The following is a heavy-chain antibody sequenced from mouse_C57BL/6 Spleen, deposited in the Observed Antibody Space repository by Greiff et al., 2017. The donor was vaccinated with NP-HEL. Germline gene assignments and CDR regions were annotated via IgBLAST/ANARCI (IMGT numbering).Heavy chain of an antibody. CDR1: GYTFTSYW. CDR2: IDPNSGGT. Sequence: QVQLQQPGAELVKPGASVKLSCKASGYTFTSYWMHWVKQRPGRGLEWIGRIDPNSGGTKYNEKFKSKATLTADKPSSTAYMQLSSLTSEDSAVYYCARDEGVYYDYGGSWFAYWGQGTLVTVSA. D-gene: IGHD2-4*01. CDR3: ARDEGVYYDYGGSWFAY. J-gene: IGHJ3*01. V-gene: IGHV1-72*01.